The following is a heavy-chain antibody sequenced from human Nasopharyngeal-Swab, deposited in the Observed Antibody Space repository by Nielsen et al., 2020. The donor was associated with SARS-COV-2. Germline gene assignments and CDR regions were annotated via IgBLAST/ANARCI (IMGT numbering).Heavy chain of an antibody. J-gene: IGHJ6*02. CDR1: AGSFSGYY. Sequence: SQTLSLTCAVYAGSFSGYYWSWIRQHPGKGLEWIGYIYYSGSTYYNPSLKSRVTISVDTSKNQFSLKLSSVTAADTAVYYCARTIAVAGGFYYYGMDVWGQGTTVTVSS. D-gene: IGHD6-19*01. CDR2: IYYSGST. CDR3: ARTIAVAGGFYYYGMDV. V-gene: IGHV4-31*02.